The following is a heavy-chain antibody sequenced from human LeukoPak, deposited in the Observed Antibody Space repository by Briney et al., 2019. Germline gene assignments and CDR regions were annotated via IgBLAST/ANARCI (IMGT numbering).Heavy chain of an antibody. V-gene: IGHV1-18*01. J-gene: IGHJ4*02. D-gene: IGHD1-26*01. CDR3: AGGTVGATVY. CDR1: GYTFTSYG. CDR2: ISAYNGNT. Sequence: ASVKVSCKASGYTFTSYGISWGRQAPGQGLEWMGWISAYNGNTNYAQKFQGRVTMTRDTPSSTAYMELSRLRSDDTAVYYCAGGTVGATVYWGQGTLVTVSS.